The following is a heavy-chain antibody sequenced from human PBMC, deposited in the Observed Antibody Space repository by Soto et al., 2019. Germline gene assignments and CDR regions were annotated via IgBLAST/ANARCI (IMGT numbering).Heavy chain of an antibody. V-gene: IGHV3-74*01. CDR1: GFVFSSYW. Sequence: EVQLVESGGGLVQPGGSLRLSCAGSGFVFSSYWMHWVRQAPGKGLVWVSRITNDGSSTTYADSVNGRFTISRDNAKNTLYLQMNSLGAEDTAVYYCARGMQGSRYFDLWGRGTLVTVSS. J-gene: IGHJ2*01. CDR2: ITNDGSST. CDR3: ARGMQGSRYFDL.